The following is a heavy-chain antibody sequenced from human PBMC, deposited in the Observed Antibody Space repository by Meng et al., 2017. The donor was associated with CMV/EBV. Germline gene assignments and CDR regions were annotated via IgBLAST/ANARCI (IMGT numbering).Heavy chain of an antibody. V-gene: IGHV3-11*01. CDR1: GFTFSDYY. D-gene: IGHD6-6*01. J-gene: IGHJ6*02. CDR2: ISSSGSTI. Sequence: GESLKISCAASGFTFSDYYMSWIRQAPGKRLEWVSYISSSGSTIYYADSVKGRFTISRDNAKNSLYLQMNSLRAEDTAVYYCAGGRSIAALYYYYGMDVWGQGTTVTVSS. CDR3: AGGRSIAALYYYYGMDV.